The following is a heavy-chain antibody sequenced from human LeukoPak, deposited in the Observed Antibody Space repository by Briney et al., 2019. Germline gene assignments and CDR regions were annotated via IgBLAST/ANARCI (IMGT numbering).Heavy chain of an antibody. V-gene: IGHV3-23*01. CDR1: GFTFSSYA. CDR3: AKGRDLDTILRRFDK. CDR2: LSGNGGRT. D-gene: IGHD5-24*01. Sequence: GGSLRLSCAASGFTFSSYAMRWVRQARGKGLEWVSVLSGNGGRTYYADSVKGRFTLSRDNSKNTLYLQMNSLRPEETALYYCAKGRDLDTILRRFDKWGQGTLVTVSS. J-gene: IGHJ5*02.